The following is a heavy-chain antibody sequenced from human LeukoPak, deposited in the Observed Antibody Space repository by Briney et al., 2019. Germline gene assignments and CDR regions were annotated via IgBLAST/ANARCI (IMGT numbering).Heavy chain of an antibody. CDR1: GYTFTSNY. Sequence: GASVKVSCKASGYTFTSNYIHWVRQAPGQGLEWMGMIYPRDGSTSYAQKFQGRVTMTRDTSTSTVYMELSSLRSEDTAVYYCQTSGATATAYYFDYWGQGTLVTVS. D-gene: IGHD1-26*01. CDR3: QTSGATATAYYFDY. V-gene: IGHV1-46*01. CDR2: IYPRDGST. J-gene: IGHJ4*02.